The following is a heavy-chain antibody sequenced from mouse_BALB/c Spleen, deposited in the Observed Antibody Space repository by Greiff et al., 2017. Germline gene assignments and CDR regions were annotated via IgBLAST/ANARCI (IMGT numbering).Heavy chain of an antibody. V-gene: IGHV7-3*02. CDR3: AREGDDYDLYYFDY. J-gene: IGHJ2*01. D-gene: IGHD2-4*01. CDR2: IRNKANGYTT. Sequence: EVQRVESGGGLVQPGGSLRLSCATSGFTFTDYYMSWVRQPPGKALEWLGFIRNKANGYTTEYSASVKGRFTISRDNSQSILYLQMNTLRAEDSATYDCAREGDDYDLYYFDYWGQGTTLTVSS. CDR1: GFTFTDYY.